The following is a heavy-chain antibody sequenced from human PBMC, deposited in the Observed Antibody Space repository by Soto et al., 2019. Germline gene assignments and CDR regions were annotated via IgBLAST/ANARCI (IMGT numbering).Heavy chain of an antibody. CDR3: ARAAGIMTRGFHGMDV. CDR1: GFAFSSYE. J-gene: IGHJ6*02. V-gene: IGHV3-48*03. Sequence: EVQLVESGGGLVQPGGSLRLSCTASGFAFSSYEMNWVRQAPGKGPEWVSYISSSSATIHYVDSVKGPFTISRDNAKNSVYLQMNSLRAEDSAVYYCARAAGIMTRGFHGMDVWGQGTTVTVSS. CDR2: ISSSSATI. D-gene: IGHD3-10*01.